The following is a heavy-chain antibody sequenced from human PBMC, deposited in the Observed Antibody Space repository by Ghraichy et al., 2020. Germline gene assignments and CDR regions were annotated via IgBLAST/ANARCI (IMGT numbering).Heavy chain of an antibody. CDR3: AKDNGGISDAFDI. Sequence: GSLSLTCAVSGYSISSGYSWVWIRQPPGKGLEWIGVFYYTGGTYYNPSLKSRVTISVDTSKNQFSLRLSSVTAADTAVYYCAKDNGGISDAFDIWGQGTVITVSS. J-gene: IGHJ3*02. D-gene: IGHD2-8*01. CDR1: GYSISSGYS. CDR2: FYYTGGT. V-gene: IGHV4-38-2*02.